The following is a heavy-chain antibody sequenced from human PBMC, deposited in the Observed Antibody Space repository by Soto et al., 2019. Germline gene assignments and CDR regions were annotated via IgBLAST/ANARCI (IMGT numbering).Heavy chain of an antibody. V-gene: IGHV3-7*03. Sequence: GGSLRLSCAASGFTFGSYWMSWVRQAPGKGPEWVANIKEDESEKYYVDSVKGRFTISRDNARNSLYLQMNSLRAEDTAVYYCGRGYARCDYWGQGTLVTVSS. CDR3: GRGYARCDY. D-gene: IGHD2-2*01. CDR1: GFTFGSYW. CDR2: IKEDESEK. J-gene: IGHJ4*02.